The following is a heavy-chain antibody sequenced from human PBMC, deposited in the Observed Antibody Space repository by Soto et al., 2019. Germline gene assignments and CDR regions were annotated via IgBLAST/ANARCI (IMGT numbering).Heavy chain of an antibody. Sequence: SETLSLTCTVSGGSIATSSYFWAWIRRPPGKGLEWIESIDYRGTIYNNPSLKSRVTISVDTSKNHFSLKLDSVTAADTALYYCSRRAPEGFDPWGQGTLVTVSS. CDR3: SRRAPEGFDP. CDR2: IDYRGTI. V-gene: IGHV4-39*02. CDR1: GGSIATSSYF. J-gene: IGHJ5*02.